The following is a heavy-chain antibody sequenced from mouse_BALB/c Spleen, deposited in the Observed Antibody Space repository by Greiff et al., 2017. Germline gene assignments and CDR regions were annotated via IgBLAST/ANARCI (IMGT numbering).Heavy chain of an antibody. V-gene: IGHV5-17*02. J-gene: IGHJ2*01. CDR1: GFTFSSFG. D-gene: IGHD2-1*01. CDR2: ISSGSSTI. CDR3: ARYGNYLDY. Sequence: EVKLVESGGGLVQPGGSRKLSCAASGFTFSSFGMHWVRQAPEKGLEWVAYISSGSSTIYYADTVKGRFTISRDNPKNTLFLQMTSLRSEDTAMYYCARYGNYLDYWGQGTTLTVSS.